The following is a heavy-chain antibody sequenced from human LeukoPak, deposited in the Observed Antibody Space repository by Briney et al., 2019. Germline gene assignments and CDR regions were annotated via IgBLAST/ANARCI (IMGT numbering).Heavy chain of an antibody. CDR2: IYTSGST. Sequence: SETLSLTCTVSGGSISSYFWSWIRQPAGRGLEWIGRIYTSGSTNYNPSLKSRVTMSVDTSKNQFSLKLSSVTAADTAVYYCARDTYYYDSSGYWADYWGQGTLVTVSS. CDR1: GGSISSYF. CDR3: ARDTYYYDSSGYWADY. V-gene: IGHV4-4*07. D-gene: IGHD3-22*01. J-gene: IGHJ4*02.